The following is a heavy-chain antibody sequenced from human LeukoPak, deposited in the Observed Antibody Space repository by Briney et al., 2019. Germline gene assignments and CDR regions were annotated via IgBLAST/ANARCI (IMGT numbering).Heavy chain of an antibody. D-gene: IGHD6-19*01. Sequence: SETLSLTCTVSGGSISSYYWSWIRQPPGKGLEWIGYIYYSGSTNYNPSLKSRVTISVDTSKNQFSLKLSSVTAADTAVYYCARGPRKWGGWSLYYWGQGTLVTVSS. CDR2: IYYSGST. CDR3: ARGPRKWGGWSLYY. J-gene: IGHJ4*02. CDR1: GGSISSYY. V-gene: IGHV4-59*12.